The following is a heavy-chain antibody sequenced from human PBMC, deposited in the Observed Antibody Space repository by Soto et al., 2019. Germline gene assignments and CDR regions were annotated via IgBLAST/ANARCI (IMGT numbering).Heavy chain of an antibody. Sequence: QAQLVQSGAEVKEPGASVKVSCKASGYTFTSYGIHWVRQAPGQRPEWMGWINTGDGNTKYSQKFQGRVTITRDTSASTVYMDVTSLSSEDTAVYYCARDGDNSDYGFTVWGQGTLVTVSS. D-gene: IGHD3-16*01. CDR2: INTGDGNT. CDR3: ARDGDNSDYGFTV. V-gene: IGHV1-3*04. CDR1: GYTFTSYG. J-gene: IGHJ4*02.